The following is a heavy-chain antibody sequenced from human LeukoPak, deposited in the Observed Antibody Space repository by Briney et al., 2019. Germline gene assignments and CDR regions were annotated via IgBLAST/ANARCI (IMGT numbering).Heavy chain of an antibody. CDR2: IYYRGST. D-gene: IGHD6-6*01. J-gene: IGHJ3*02. CDR3: ARDYSSSEDAFDI. V-gene: IGHV4-59*01. CDR1: GGSISSYY. Sequence: PSETLSLTCTVSGGSISSYYWSWIRQPPGKGLEWIGYIYYRGSTNYNPSLKSRVTISVDTTKNQFSLKLRSVTAADTAVYYCARDYSSSEDAFDIWGQGTMVTVSS.